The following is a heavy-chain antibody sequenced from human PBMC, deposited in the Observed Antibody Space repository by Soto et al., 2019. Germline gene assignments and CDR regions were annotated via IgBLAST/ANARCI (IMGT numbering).Heavy chain of an antibody. D-gene: IGHD1-1*01. CDR3: ARSTGTTAGDDY. Sequence: SETLSLTCTVSGGSISSGDYYWSWIRQPPGKGLEWIGYIYYSGSTYYNPSLKSRVTISVDTSKNQFSLKLSSVTAADTAVYYCARSTGTTAGDDYWGQGTLVTVSS. CDR1: GGSISSGDYY. CDR2: IYYSGST. J-gene: IGHJ4*02. V-gene: IGHV4-30-4*01.